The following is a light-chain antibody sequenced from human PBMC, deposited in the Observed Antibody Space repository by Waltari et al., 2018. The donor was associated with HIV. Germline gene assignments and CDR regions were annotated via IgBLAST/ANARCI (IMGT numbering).Light chain of an antibody. CDR1: RSNLGNNF. V-gene: IGLV1-51*02. J-gene: IGLJ3*02. CDR3: ATWDSSLSAVV. CDR2: ENY. Sequence: QSVFTQPPSVSAAPGQKVTISCSGRRSNLGNNFVSWYQQLPGTAPKLLIDENYRRPSGIPDRFSGSKSGTSATLGITGLQTGDEADYYCATWDSSLSAVVFGGGTKLSVL.